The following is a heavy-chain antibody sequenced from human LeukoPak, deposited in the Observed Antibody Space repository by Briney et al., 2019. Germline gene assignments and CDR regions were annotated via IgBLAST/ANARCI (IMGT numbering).Heavy chain of an antibody. V-gene: IGHV1-46*01. CDR1: GYTFTNNY. CDR2: IYPRDGST. Sequence: ASVKVSCKASGYTFTNNYLHWVRQAPGQGLEWMGMIYPRDGSTSYAQNFQGRVTVTRDTSTTTVHMELRGLRSEDTAIYYCARDQEGFDYWGQGTVVTVSS. CDR3: ARDQEGFDY. J-gene: IGHJ4*02.